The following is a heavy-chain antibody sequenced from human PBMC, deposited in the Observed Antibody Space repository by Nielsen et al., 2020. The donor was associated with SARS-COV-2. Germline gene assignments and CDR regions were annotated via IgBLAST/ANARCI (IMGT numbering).Heavy chain of an antibody. Sequence: GESLKISCAASGFTFSSYAMSWVRQAPGKGLEWVSAISGSGGSTYYADSVKGRFTISRDNSKNTLYLQMNSLRAEDTAVYYCATPSSGKNYFDYWGQGTLVTVSS. D-gene: IGHD1-26*01. J-gene: IGHJ4*02. CDR2: ISGSGGST. CDR1: GFTFSSYA. CDR3: ATPSSGKNYFDY. V-gene: IGHV3-23*01.